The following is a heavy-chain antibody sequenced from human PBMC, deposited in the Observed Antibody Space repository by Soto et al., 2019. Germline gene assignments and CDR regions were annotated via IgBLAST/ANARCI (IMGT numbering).Heavy chain of an antibody. Sequence: GGSLRLSCAASGFTFSSYAMSWVRQAPGKGLEWVSVISGSGGSTDYADSVKGRFTISRDNSKNTLYLQMNSLRAEDKAVYYCAKVPYGPVAVPYFDYWGQGTLVTVSS. J-gene: IGHJ4*02. CDR1: GFTFSSYA. V-gene: IGHV3-23*01. CDR2: ISGSGGST. D-gene: IGHD6-19*01. CDR3: AKVPYGPVAVPYFDY.